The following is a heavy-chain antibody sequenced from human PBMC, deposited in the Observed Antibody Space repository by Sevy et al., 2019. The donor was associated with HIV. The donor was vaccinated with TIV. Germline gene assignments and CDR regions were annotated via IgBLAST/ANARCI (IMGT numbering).Heavy chain of an antibody. J-gene: IGHJ4*02. CDR2: LSYDDSDE. D-gene: IGHD3-10*01. Sequence: GGSLRLSCAASGFIFSTSPMHWVRQAPGKGLECVAILSYDDSDENYADSVKGRFTISRDNSKNTLYLQMNSLRTEDTAVYYWAKEDLGSIDYWGQGTLVTVSS. CDR1: GFIFSTSP. CDR3: AKEDLGSIDY. V-gene: IGHV3-30-3*02.